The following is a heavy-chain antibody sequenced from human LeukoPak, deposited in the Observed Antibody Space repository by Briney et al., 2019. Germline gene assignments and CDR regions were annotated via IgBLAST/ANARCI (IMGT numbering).Heavy chain of an antibody. V-gene: IGHV1-46*01. CDR3: ARELRSVETPRYNYFDY. CDR2: INPSFGST. Sequence: ASVKVSCKASGYTFTDYYIHWVRQAPGQGLEWVGIINPSFGSTTYARSFQGRVAMTRDTSTRTVYMELSSLRSEDTAVYYCARELRSVETPRYNYFDYWGQGTLVTVSS. D-gene: IGHD4-23*01. CDR1: GYTFTDYY. J-gene: IGHJ4*02.